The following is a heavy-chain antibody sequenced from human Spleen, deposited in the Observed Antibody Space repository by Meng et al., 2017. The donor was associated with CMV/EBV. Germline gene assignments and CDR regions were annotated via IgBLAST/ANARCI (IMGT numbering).Heavy chain of an antibody. CDR1: GTSFSDYS. CDR2: INHRGST. J-gene: IGHJ4*02. V-gene: IGHV4-34*01. Sequence: SETLSLTCAVYGTSFSDYSWTWIRHSPRRGLEWIGQINHRGSTNFNPSLMGRVTMSVDSSTEQFSLRLTSATAADTAVYYCAVEIDIWGQGTAVTVSS. CDR3: AVEIDI. D-gene: IGHD2-21*01.